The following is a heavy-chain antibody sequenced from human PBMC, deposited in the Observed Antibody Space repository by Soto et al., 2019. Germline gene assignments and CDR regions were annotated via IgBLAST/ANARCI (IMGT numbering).Heavy chain of an antibody. J-gene: IGHJ5*02. D-gene: IGHD6-6*01. V-gene: IGHV4-34*01. CDR2: INHSGST. CDR1: GGSFSGYY. Sequence: PSETLSLTCAVYGGSFSGYYWSWIRQPPGKGLEWIGEINHSGSTNYNPSLKSRVTISVDTSKNQFSLKLSSVTAADTAVYYCARDQRLSVGHGRKAARPPGSDWFDPRGQATRVTVSS. CDR3: ARDQRLSVGHGRKAARPPGSDWFDP.